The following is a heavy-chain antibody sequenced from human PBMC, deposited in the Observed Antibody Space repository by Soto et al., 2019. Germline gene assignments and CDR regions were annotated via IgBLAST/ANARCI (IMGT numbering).Heavy chain of an antibody. CDR1: GFNFSYNA. J-gene: IGHJ4*02. CDR2: TRGFV. V-gene: IGHV3-48*02. CDR3: VRDHNWAFDY. Sequence: GGSLRLSCVASGFNFSYNAMSWVRQAPGKGLQWVSTTRGFVYYADSVKGRFTISRDNAKNSLFLQMNSLRDEDTAVYYCVRDHNWAFDYWGQGALVTVSS. D-gene: IGHD3-16*01.